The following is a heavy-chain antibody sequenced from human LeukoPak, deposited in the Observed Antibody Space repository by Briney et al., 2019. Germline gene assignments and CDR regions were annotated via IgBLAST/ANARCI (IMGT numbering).Heavy chain of an antibody. CDR3: ARHVGGATVIPPLGY. CDR1: GYTFTSYW. V-gene: IGHV5-51*01. Sequence: GESLKISCKGSGYTFTSYWIGWVRQMPGKGLEWMGIIYPGDSDTRYSPSFQGQVTISADKSISTAYLQWSSLKASDTAIYYCARHVGGATVIPPLGYWGQGTLVTVSS. CDR2: IYPGDSDT. J-gene: IGHJ4*02. D-gene: IGHD4-11*01.